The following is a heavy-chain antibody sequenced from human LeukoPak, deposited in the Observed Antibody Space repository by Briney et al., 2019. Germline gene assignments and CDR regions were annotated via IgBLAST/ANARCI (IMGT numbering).Heavy chain of an antibody. CDR3: APDSSGASYY. J-gene: IGHJ4*02. Sequence: GRSLRLSCAASGFTFSSYGMHWVRQAPGKGLEWVAVISYDGSNKYYADSVKGRFTISRDNSKNTLYLQMNSLRAEDTAVYYCAPDSSGASYYWGQGTLVTVSS. D-gene: IGHD3-22*01. CDR1: GFTFSSYG. CDR2: ISYDGSNK. V-gene: IGHV3-30*03.